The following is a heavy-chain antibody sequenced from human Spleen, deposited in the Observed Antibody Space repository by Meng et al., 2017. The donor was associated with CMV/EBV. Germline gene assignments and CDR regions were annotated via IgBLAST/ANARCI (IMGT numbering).Heavy chain of an antibody. D-gene: IGHD2-2*02. CDR2: ISSDGSSTR. CDR3: VRGAFCTSTSCYKYYYYAMDV. V-gene: IGHV3-74*01. Sequence: GESLKISCAASGFTYSNHWIHWVRQAPGKGLVWVSRISSDGSSTRSYADSVKGRFTIYRDNAKNTLYLQMSSLRAEDTAVYYCVRGAFCTSTSCYKYYYYAMDVWGQGTTVTVSS. J-gene: IGHJ6*02. CDR1: GFTYSNHW.